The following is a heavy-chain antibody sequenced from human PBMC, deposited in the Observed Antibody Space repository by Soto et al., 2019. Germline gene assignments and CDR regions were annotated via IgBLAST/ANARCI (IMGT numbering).Heavy chain of an antibody. D-gene: IGHD1-7*01. CDR3: ARLDGLELLDH. J-gene: IGHJ4*02. CDR1: GGSISSSSYY. CDR2: IYYSGST. V-gene: IGHV4-39*01. Sequence: QLQLQESGPGLVKPSETLSLTCTVSGGSISSSSYYWGWIRQPPGKGLEWIGSIYYSGSTYYNPSLKSRVTISVDTSKNQFSLKLSSVTAADTAVYYCARLDGLELLDHWGQGTLVTVSS.